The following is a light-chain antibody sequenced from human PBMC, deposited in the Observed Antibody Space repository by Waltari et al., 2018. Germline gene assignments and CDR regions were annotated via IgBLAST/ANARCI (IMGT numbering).Light chain of an antibody. Sequence: DIVMTQSPATLFVSPGERATLSCRASQSISSNLAWYQQKPGQAPRLLMYGASTRATAIPARFSGSGSGTEFALTISSLQSEDSAVYYCQQYQNWPQTFGQGTKLQIK. CDR3: QQYQNWPQT. CDR1: QSISSN. J-gene: IGKJ2*01. CDR2: GAS. V-gene: IGKV3-15*01.